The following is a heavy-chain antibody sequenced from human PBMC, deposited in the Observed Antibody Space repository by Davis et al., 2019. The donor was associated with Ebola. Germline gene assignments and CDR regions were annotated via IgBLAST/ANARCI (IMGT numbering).Heavy chain of an antibody. CDR3: ARDSGSYLAEYFQH. J-gene: IGHJ1*01. CDR2: ISDSSTTI. D-gene: IGHD3-10*01. Sequence: GGSLRPSCAASGFTFSAYSMNCVRQAPGKGLEWVSYISDSSTTIYYADSVKGRFTISRDNSENTLYLQMNSLRAEDTAVYYCARDSGSYLAEYFQHWGQGTLVTVSS. CDR1: GFTFSAYS. V-gene: IGHV3-48*01.